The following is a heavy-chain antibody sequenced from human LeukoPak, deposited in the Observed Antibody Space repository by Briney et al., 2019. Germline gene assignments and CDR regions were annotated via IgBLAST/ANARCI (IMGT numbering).Heavy chain of an antibody. J-gene: IGHJ4*02. CDR2: IKQDGSEK. CDR3: ARDNPPDY. V-gene: IGHV3-7*03. Sequence: GGSLRLSCAASGFTFSDYYMSWIRQAPGKGLEWVANIKQDGSEKSYVESVRGRFTISRDNAKNSLYLQLNSLRAEDTALYYCARDNPPDYWGQGTLVTVSS. CDR1: GFTFSDYY.